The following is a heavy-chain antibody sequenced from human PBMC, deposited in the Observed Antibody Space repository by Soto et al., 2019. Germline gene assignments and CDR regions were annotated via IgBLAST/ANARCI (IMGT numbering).Heavy chain of an antibody. Sequence: ASVKVSCKASGYTFTSYYMHWVRQAPGQGLEWMGIINPSGGSTSYAQKFQGRVTMTRDTSTSTVYMELSSLRSEDTAVYYCARDHKRYYDSSGLPDYWGQGTLVTVSS. V-gene: IGHV1-46*01. CDR1: GYTFTSYY. CDR3: ARDHKRYYDSSGLPDY. J-gene: IGHJ4*02. CDR2: INPSGGST. D-gene: IGHD3-22*01.